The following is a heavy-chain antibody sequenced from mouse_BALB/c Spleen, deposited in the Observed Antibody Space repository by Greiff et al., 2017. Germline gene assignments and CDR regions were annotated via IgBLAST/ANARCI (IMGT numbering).Heavy chain of an antibody. CDR2: ISYSGST. Sequence: EVQLQQSGPSLVKPSQTLSLTCSVTGDSITSGYWNWIRKFPGNKLEYMGYISYSGSTYYNPSLKSRISITRDTSKNQYYLQLNSVTTEDTATYYCARCPGDPYYAMDYWGQGTSVTVSS. V-gene: IGHV3-8*02. CDR3: ARCPGDPYYAMDY. CDR1: GDSITSGY. J-gene: IGHJ4*01.